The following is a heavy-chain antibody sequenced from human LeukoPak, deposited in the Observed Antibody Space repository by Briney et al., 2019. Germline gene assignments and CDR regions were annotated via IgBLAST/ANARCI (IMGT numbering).Heavy chain of an antibody. CDR2: ISSSSSTI. CDR1: GFTFSSYS. J-gene: IGHJ4*02. CDR3: ARDYDILTGYFRGGFDY. V-gene: IGHV3-48*01. D-gene: IGHD3-9*01. Sequence: PWGSLRLSCAASGFTFSSYSMNWVRQAPGKGLEWVSYISSSSSTIYYADSVKGRFTISRDNAKKSLYLQMNSLRAEDTAVYYCARDYDILTGYFRGGFDYWGQGTLVTVSS.